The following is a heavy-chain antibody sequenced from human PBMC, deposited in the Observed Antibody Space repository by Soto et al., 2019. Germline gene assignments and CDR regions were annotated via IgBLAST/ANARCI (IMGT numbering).Heavy chain of an antibody. V-gene: IGHV3-33*01. CDR3: ARDVATGTTYYYAMDV. CDR2: IWYDGSNK. J-gene: IGHJ6*02. Sequence: QVQLVESGGGVVQPGRSLRLSCAASGFTFSRYGMHWVRQAPGKGLEWVAVIWYDGSNKYYADSVKGRFTISRDNSKNTLYLQMNSLRAEDTAVYYCARDVATGTTYYYAMDVWGQGTTVTVSS. D-gene: IGHD1-7*01. CDR1: GFTFSRYG.